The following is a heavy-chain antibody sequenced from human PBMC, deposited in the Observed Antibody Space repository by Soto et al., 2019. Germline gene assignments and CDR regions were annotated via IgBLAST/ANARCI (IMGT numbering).Heavy chain of an antibody. V-gene: IGHV2-5*02. CDR2: IHWDDDK. Sequence: QITLKESGPTLVKPTQTLTLTCTFSGFSLTTGGVGVGWIRQTPGKALEWLALIHWDDDKRYSPSLKSRLTITKDTSRNHVVLTMTNMDPVDTATYYCVYDAPGIAAADTFDYWGQGTLVTVSS. D-gene: IGHD6-13*01. J-gene: IGHJ4*02. CDR1: GFSLTTGGVG. CDR3: VYDAPGIAAADTFDY.